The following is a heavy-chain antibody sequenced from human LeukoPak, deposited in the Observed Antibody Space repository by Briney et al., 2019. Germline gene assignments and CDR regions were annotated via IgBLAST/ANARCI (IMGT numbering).Heavy chain of an antibody. CDR1: GYTFTSYG. Sequence: ASVKVSCKASGYTFTSYGISWVRQAPGQGLEWMGWISAYNGNTSYAQKLQGRVTMTTDTSTSTAYMELRSLRSDDTAVYYCARDKWLLWFGELLKFDPWGQGTLVTVSS. CDR3: ARDKWLLWFGELLKFDP. CDR2: ISAYNGNT. J-gene: IGHJ5*02. V-gene: IGHV1-18*01. D-gene: IGHD3-10*01.